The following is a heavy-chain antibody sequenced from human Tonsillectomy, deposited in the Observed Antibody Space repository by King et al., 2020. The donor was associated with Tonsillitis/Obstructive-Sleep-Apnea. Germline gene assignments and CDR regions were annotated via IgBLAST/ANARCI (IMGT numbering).Heavy chain of an antibody. V-gene: IGHV3-30*04. CDR1: GFTFSSYA. J-gene: IGHJ6*03. CDR2: ISYDGSNK. D-gene: IGHD2-15*01. CDR3: ARPPTYCSGGSCYSWYYYYMDV. Sequence: VQLVESGGGVVQPGRSLRLSCAASGFTFSSYAMHWVRQAPGKGLEWVAVISYDGSNKYYADSVKGRFTISRDNSKNTLYLQMNSLRAEDTAVYYCARPPTYCSGGSCYSWYYYYMDVWGKGTTVTVSS.